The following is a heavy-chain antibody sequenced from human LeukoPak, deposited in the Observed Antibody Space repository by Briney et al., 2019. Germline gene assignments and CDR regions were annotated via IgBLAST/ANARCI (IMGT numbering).Heavy chain of an antibody. D-gene: IGHD6-13*01. CDR2: IYYSGST. V-gene: IGHV4-59*01. J-gene: IGHJ4*02. Sequence: KPSETLSLTCTVSGDSISSFYWSWIRQPPGKGLEWIGYIYYSGSTNYNPSLKSRVTISEDTSKNQFSLKLTSVTAADTAVYYCARHSSNWFDSYVGSWGQGTLVTVSS. CDR1: GDSISSFY. CDR3: ARHSSNWFDSYVGS.